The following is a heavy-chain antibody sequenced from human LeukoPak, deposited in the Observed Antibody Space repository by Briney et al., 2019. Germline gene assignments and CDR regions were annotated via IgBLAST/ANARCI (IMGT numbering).Heavy chain of an antibody. CDR2: IYYSGST. CDR3: ARDSGYSYGYFDY. Sequence: SETLSLTCTVSGGSISSYYWSWIRQPPGKGLEWIGYIYYSGSTNYNPSLKSRVTISVDTSKNQFSLKLSSVTAAGTAVYYCARDSGYSYGYFDYWGQGTLVTVSS. CDR1: GGSISSYY. J-gene: IGHJ4*02. D-gene: IGHD5-18*01. V-gene: IGHV4-59*01.